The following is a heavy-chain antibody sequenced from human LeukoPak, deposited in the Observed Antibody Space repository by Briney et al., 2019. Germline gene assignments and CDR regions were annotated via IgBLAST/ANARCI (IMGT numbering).Heavy chain of an antibody. Sequence: SVKVSCKASGGTFSSYAISWVRQAPGQGLEWMGRIIPILGIANYAQKFQGRVTITADKSTSTAYMELSSLRSEDTAVYYCAREGIVVVPAAILNWFDPWGQGTLVTVSS. D-gene: IGHD2-2*01. CDR3: AREGIVVVPAAILNWFDP. CDR2: IIPILGIA. V-gene: IGHV1-69*04. CDR1: GGTFSSYA. J-gene: IGHJ5*02.